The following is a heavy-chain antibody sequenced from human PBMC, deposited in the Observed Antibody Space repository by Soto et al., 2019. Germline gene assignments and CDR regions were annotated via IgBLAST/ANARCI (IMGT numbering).Heavy chain of an antibody. CDR3: ARDPSSWLDS. CDR2: INSDGSST. D-gene: IGHD6-13*01. CDR1: GFTFSSYW. Sequence: EVQLVESGGDLVQPGGSLRLSCAVSGFTFSSYWMHWVRQAPGKGLVWVSRINSDGSSTSYGDSVKGRFIICRDNAKNTLYLQMSSLRVEDTAVYYCARDPSSWLDSWGQGTLVTVSS. V-gene: IGHV3-74*01. J-gene: IGHJ4*02.